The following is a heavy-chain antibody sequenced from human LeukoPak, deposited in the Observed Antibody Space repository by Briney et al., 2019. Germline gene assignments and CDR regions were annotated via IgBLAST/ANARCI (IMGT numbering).Heavy chain of an antibody. Sequence: SETLSLTGNVSGGSVTSNNFHWGWIRQPPGKGLEWIGIIYNIRTTSYSPSLKSRVTISVDTSKNQFSLKMTSMTAADTAMYFCTRRMIMVRDAFDRWGPGTMVTVSS. CDR1: GGSVTSNNFH. CDR3: TRRMIMVRDAFDR. V-gene: IGHV4-39*07. D-gene: IGHD4/OR15-4a*01. CDR2: IYNIRTT. J-gene: IGHJ3*02.